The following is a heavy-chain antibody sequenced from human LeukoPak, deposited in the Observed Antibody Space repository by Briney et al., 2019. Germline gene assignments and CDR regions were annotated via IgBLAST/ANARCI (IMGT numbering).Heavy chain of an antibody. Sequence: ASVKVSCKASGYTFTGYYTHWVRQAPGQGLEWMGRINPNSGGTNYAQKFQGRVTMTRDTSITTAYMELSRLRSDDTAVYYCARVRDSSGYQGFDYWGQGTLVTVSS. J-gene: IGHJ4*02. D-gene: IGHD3-22*01. CDR2: INPNSGGT. V-gene: IGHV1-2*06. CDR1: GYTFTGYY. CDR3: ARVRDSSGYQGFDY.